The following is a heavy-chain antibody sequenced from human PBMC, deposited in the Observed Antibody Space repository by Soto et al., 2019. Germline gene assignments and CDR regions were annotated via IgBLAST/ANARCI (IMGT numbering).Heavy chain of an antibody. J-gene: IGHJ5*02. Sequence: EVQLVESGGGLVQPGGSLRLSCVASGFTFRSYAMNWVRQVPGKGLEWVSSVSGSGGSKHFPDFLKGRFSSSRDNSKNTLYLEMNSLRVEDTAVYYCVKDLPLWSGYSFSENHWGQGTLVTVSS. V-gene: IGHV3-23*04. D-gene: IGHD3-3*01. CDR1: GFTFRSYA. CDR3: VKDLPLWSGYSFSENH. CDR2: VSGSGGSK.